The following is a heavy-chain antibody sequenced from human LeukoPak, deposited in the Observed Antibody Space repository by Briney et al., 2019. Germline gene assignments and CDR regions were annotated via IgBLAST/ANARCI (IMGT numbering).Heavy chain of an antibody. V-gene: IGHV7-4-1*02. CDR1: GYTFTSYA. CDR2: INTNTGNP. J-gene: IGHJ4*02. CDR3: ARDPRRGWSTGGCDY. Sequence: GASVKVSCKASGYTFTSYAMNWVRQAPGQGLEWMGWINTNTGNPTYAQGFTGRFVFSLDTSVSTAYLQISSLKAEDTAVYYCARDPRRGWSTGGCDYWGQGTLVTVSS. D-gene: IGHD6-19*01.